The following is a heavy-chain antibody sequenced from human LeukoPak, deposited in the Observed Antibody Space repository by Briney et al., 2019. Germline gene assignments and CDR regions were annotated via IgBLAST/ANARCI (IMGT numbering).Heavy chain of an antibody. Sequence: ASVKVSCKASGDTFTSFGIGGGPQGPGQGLWWMGLISALNGNTNYAQKLQGRVTMTTDTSTSTAYMELRSLRSDDTAVYYCARDLDYYGSGSYSDAFDIWGQGTMVTVSS. J-gene: IGHJ3*02. D-gene: IGHD3-10*01. CDR3: ARDLDYYGSGSYSDAFDI. CDR2: ISALNGNT. CDR1: GDTFTSFG. V-gene: IGHV1-18*01.